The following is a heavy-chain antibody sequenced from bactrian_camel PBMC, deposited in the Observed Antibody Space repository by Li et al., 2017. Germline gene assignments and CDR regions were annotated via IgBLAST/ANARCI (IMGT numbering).Heavy chain of an antibody. CDR1: GHTDSIDSLIT. Sequence: VQLVESGGDSVQAGGTLRLSCVASGHTDSIDSLITMGWLRQAPGKEREGVAVIDRDGTTAYADSVKGRFTISTDNAKRTLYLQMNDLRPEDTGIYYCASEALWRTSNLATVGKCVFGHWGQGTQVTVS. CDR2: IDRDGTT. D-gene: IGHD4*01. J-gene: IGHJ6*01. V-gene: IGHV3S53*01. CDR3: ASEALWRTSNLATVGKCVFGH.